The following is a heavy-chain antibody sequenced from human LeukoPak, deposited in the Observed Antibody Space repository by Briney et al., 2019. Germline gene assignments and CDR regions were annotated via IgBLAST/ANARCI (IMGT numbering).Heavy chain of an antibody. CDR2: LYSGGST. CDR3: ARWICGSTSCYYDY. V-gene: IGHV3-53*01. CDR1: GFTFDDYA. D-gene: IGHD2-2*01. J-gene: IGHJ4*02. Sequence: GRSLRLSCAASGFTFDDYAMHWVRQAPGMGLEWVSILYSGGSTYYADSVKGRFTISRDNSMNTLYLQMNSLRAEDTAVYYCARWICGSTSCYYDYWGQGTLVTVSS.